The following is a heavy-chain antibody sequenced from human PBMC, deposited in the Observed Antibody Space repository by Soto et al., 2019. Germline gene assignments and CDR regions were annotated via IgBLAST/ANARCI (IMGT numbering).Heavy chain of an antibody. CDR2: ITHSSSAI. CDR1: GFTFSSYT. D-gene: IGHD3-9*01. Sequence: EVQLVESGGGLVQPGGSLRLSCAASGFTFSSYTMNWVRQAPGKGLEWISHITHSSSAIYYADSVRGRFTVSRDNAKNSLYLQLNSLRAEDTAVYYCAVSILVSPQYFDLWARGTLVTVSS. CDR3: AVSILVSPQYFDL. J-gene: IGHJ2*01. V-gene: IGHV3-48*01.